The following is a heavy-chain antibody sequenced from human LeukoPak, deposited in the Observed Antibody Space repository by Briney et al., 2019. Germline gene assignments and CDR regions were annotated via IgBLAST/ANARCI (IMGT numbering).Heavy chain of an antibody. CDR2: IGSSSGTI. V-gene: IGHV3-48*02. CDR1: GFPFSSNS. J-gene: IGHJ4*02. CDR3: ARGRRYYDSSGPTGVYYLDY. Sequence: GGSPKPPFSALGFPFSSNSINWVRQAPGKGLEWVSSIGSSSGTIYYADSVKGRFTISRDNAKNSLYLQMNSLRDEDTAVYYCARGRRYYDSSGPTGVYYLDYWGQGTLVTVS. D-gene: IGHD3-22*01.